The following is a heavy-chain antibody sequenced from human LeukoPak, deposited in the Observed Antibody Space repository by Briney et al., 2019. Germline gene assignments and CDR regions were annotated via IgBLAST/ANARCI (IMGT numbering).Heavy chain of an antibody. D-gene: IGHD3-22*01. Sequence: GASVKVSCKASGYTFTNYVMSWVRQAPGQSFEWMGWINADDGNTKYSQKFQGRVTITIDTSASTAYMELRGLKSEDTAVYYCARERDYYDTNGYPDNWFDPWGPGTLVTVSS. J-gene: IGHJ5*02. CDR2: INADDGNT. CDR3: ARERDYYDTNGYPDNWFDP. V-gene: IGHV1-3*01. CDR1: GYTFTNYV.